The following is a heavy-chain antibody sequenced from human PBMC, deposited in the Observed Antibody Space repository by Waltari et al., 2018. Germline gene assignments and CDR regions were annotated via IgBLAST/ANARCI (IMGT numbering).Heavy chain of an antibody. CDR3: ARWAESTVYSMDV. J-gene: IGHJ6*02. CDR1: GFTFSSYS. V-gene: IGHV3-21*01. CDR2: ISSSSSYI. Sequence: EVQLVESGGGLVKPGGSLRLSCAASGFTFSSYSMNWVRQAPGKGREWVSSISSSSSYIYYAYSVKGRFTISRDNAKNSLYLQMNSLRAEDTAVYYCARWAESTVYSMDVWGQGTTVTVSS.